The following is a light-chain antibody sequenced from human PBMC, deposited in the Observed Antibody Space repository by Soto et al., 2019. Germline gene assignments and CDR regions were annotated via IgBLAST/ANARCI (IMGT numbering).Light chain of an antibody. Sequence: QPVLTQPASVSGSPGQSITISCTGTSSDVGTNNLVSWYQQHPGKAPKVMIYEGTKRPSEVSNRFSGSNSGNTASLTISGLQAEDEADYYCCSYAGGATLMFGGGTKLTVL. CDR2: EGT. CDR3: CSYAGGATLM. CDR1: SSDVGTNNL. J-gene: IGLJ3*02. V-gene: IGLV2-23*01.